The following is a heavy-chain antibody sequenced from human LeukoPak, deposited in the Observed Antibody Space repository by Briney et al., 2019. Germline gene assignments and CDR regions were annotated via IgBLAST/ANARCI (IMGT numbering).Heavy chain of an antibody. CDR3: ARDPIFYIAAAGSSFDY. J-gene: IGHJ4*02. D-gene: IGHD6-13*01. CDR2: ISSSSRDI. CDR1: GFTFTTSN. V-gene: IGHV3-21*05. Sequence: GGSLRLSCAASGFTFTTSNVNWVRQAPGKGLEWISYISSSSRDIYYADSVKGRFTISRDNAKNSLYLQMNSLRAEDTAVYYCARDPIFYIAAAGSSFDYWGQGTLVTVSS.